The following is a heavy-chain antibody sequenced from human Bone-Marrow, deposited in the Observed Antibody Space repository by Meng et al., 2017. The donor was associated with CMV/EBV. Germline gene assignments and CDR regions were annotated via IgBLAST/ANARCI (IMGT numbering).Heavy chain of an antibody. V-gene: IGHV1-46*01. J-gene: IGHJ5*02. D-gene: IGHD2-2*01. CDR1: GHTFTSYY. Sequence: ASVKVSCKASGHTFTSYYMHWVRQAPGQGLEWMGIINPSGGSTSYAQKFQGRVTMTRDTSTSTVYMELSSLRSEDTAVYYCARGGGPLNLAAPAAMSWFDPWGQGTLVTVSS. CDR2: INPSGGST. CDR3: ARGGGPLNLAAPAAMSWFDP.